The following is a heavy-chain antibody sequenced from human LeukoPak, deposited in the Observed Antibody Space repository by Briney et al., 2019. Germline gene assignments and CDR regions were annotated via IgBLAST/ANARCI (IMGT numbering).Heavy chain of an antibody. CDR3: ARRISGYNPLYFDY. CDR1: GYRFTSYW. Sequence: GESLKISFKGSGYRFTSYWIGWVRPMPGKGLEWMGIIYPGDSDTRYSPSFQGQVTISADKSISTAYLQWSSLKASDTAMYYCARRISGYNPLYFDYWGQGTLVTVSS. CDR2: IYPGDSDT. V-gene: IGHV5-51*01. D-gene: IGHD5-24*01. J-gene: IGHJ4*02.